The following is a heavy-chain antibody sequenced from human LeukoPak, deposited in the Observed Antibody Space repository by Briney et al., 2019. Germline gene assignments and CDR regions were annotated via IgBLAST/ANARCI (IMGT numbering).Heavy chain of an antibody. CDR1: GGSISSSSYY. Sequence: PSETLSLTCTVSGGSISSSSYYWGWIRQPPGKGLEWIGSIYYSGSTYYNPSLKSRVTISVDTSKNQFSLKLSSVTAADTAVYYCARDKGKMATTPFDYWGQGTLVTVSS. CDR3: ARDKGKMATTPFDY. J-gene: IGHJ4*02. D-gene: IGHD5-24*01. V-gene: IGHV4-39*07. CDR2: IYYSGST.